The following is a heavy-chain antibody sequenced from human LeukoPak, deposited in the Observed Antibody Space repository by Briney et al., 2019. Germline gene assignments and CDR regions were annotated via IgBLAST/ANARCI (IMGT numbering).Heavy chain of an antibody. CDR1: GFTFSSYW. Sequence: PGGSLRLSCAASGFTFSSYWMHWVRQAPGKGLVWVSRINSDGSSTNYADSVKGRFTISRDDAKNTVYLQMNSLRAEDTAVYYCTREAYGGNGVDYWGQGTLVTVSS. CDR3: TREAYGGNGVDY. J-gene: IGHJ4*02. D-gene: IGHD4-23*01. CDR2: INSDGSST. V-gene: IGHV3-74*01.